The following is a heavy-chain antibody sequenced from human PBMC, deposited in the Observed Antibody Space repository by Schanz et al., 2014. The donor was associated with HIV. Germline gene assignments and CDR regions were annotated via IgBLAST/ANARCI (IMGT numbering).Heavy chain of an antibody. J-gene: IGHJ6*02. CDR3: ARDQWVAYYYYGMDV. D-gene: IGHD6-19*01. Sequence: QVQLVQSGAEVKKPGSSVKVSCKASGGTFSSYGFIWVRQAPGQGLEWMGGITPLFGTANYAQKLQGRVTITADESTSTAYMELSSLRLEDTAVYYCARDQWVAYYYYGMDVWGQGTTVTVSS. CDR1: GGTFSSYG. CDR2: ITPLFGTA. V-gene: IGHV1-69*01.